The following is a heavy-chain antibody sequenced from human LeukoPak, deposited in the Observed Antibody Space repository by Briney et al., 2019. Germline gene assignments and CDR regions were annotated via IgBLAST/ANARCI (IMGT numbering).Heavy chain of an antibody. CDR1: GVTVSSSY. J-gene: IGHJ4*02. CDR2: MYSGGAT. D-gene: IGHD4-17*01. V-gene: IGHV3-66*01. CDR3: ARDPSPFYGDYGY. Sequence: GGSLRLSCAASGVTVSSSYMSWVRQAPGQGLEGVSIMYSGGATDYADSVKGRFTISRDNSKNTLYLQMNSLRAEDTAAYYCARDPSPFYGDYGYWGQGTLVIVSS.